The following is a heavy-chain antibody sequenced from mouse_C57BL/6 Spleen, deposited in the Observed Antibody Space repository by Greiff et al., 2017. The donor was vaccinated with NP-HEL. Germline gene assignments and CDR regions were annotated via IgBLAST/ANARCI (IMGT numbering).Heavy chain of an antibody. D-gene: IGHD2-2*01. V-gene: IGHV1-63*01. CDR3: AGRDCYGYDYCDY. CDR1: GYTFTNYW. Sequence: VQLQQSGAELVRPGTSVKMSCKASGYTFTNYWIGWAKQRPGHGLEWIGDIYPGGGYTNYNEKFKGKATLTVDKSSSTAYMQLSSLTSEDSAIEYCAGRDCYGYDYCDYWGQGTTVTVSS. J-gene: IGHJ2*01. CDR2: IYPGGGYT.